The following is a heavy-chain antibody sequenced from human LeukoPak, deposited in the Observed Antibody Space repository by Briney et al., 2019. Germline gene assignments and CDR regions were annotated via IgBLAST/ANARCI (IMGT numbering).Heavy chain of an antibody. CDR1: GFTFDDYA. D-gene: IGHD3-3*01. V-gene: IGHV3-21*01. Sequence: GRSLRLSCAASGFTFDDYAMHWVRQAPGKGLEWVSSISSSSSYIYYADSVKGRFTISRDNAKNSLYLQMNSLRAEDTAVYYCARDDGVTIFGVVTNPFDYWGQGTLVTVSS. CDR2: ISSSSSYI. J-gene: IGHJ4*02. CDR3: ARDDGVTIFGVVTNPFDY.